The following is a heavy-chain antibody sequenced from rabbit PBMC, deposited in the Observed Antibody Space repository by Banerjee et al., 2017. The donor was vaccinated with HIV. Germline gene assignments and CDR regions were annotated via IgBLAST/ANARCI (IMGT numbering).Heavy chain of an antibody. J-gene: IGHJ3*01. V-gene: IGHV1S45*01. D-gene: IGHD2-1*01. CDR3: VRGGDSYDDYGDTRLDL. Sequence: QEQLVESGGDLVKPEGSLTLTCTASGFSFSNTYVMCWVRQAPGKGLEWIACIGTSSGTAYYATWAKGRFTISKTSSTTVTLQMTSLTAADTATYFCVRGGDSYDDYGDTRLDLWGQGTLVTVS. CDR2: IGTSSGTA. CDR1: GFSFSNTYV.